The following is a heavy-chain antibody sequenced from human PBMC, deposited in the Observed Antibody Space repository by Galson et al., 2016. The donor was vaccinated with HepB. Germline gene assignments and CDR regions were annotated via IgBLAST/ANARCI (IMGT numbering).Heavy chain of an antibody. V-gene: IGHV4-39*01. Sequence: ETLSLTCTVSGGSISSRNYYWGWIRQPPVKGLEWIGSINYSGNTYYNPSLQIRVTMSIDTSKNQFSLRLSSVTAADTAVYYCARVAWYQYGSGSYDYWGQGTLVSVSS. CDR3: ARVAWYQYGSGSYDY. D-gene: IGHD3-10*01. CDR2: INYSGNT. CDR1: GGSISSRNYY. J-gene: IGHJ4*02.